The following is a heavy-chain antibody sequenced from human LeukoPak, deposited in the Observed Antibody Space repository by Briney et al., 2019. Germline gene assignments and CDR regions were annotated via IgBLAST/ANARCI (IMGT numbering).Heavy chain of an antibody. J-gene: IGHJ4*02. CDR3: VAGSGH. Sequence: SVTVSCKASGFTFTSSAMQWLRQARGQRREWIGWIVVGSGSTNYAHKFQERVTITRDMSTRTNYIELNSQTANDTHGHSCVAGSGHWGQRTLVTVSS. V-gene: IGHV1-58*02. CDR1: GFTFTSSA. CDR2: IVVGSGST.